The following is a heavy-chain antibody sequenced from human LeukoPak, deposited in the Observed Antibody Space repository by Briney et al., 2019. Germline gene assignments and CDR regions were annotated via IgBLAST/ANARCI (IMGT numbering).Heavy chain of an antibody. V-gene: IGHV1-2*02. D-gene: IGHD1-26*01. Sequence: ASVKVSCKASGYTFTGYYMHWVRQAPGQGLEWMGWINPNSGGTNYAQKFQGRVTMTRDTSISTAYMELRSLRSDDTAVYYCARDRDSKWELLHYYMDVWGKGTTVTVSS. CDR2: INPNSGGT. CDR1: GYTFTGYY. CDR3: ARDRDSKWELLHYYMDV. J-gene: IGHJ6*03.